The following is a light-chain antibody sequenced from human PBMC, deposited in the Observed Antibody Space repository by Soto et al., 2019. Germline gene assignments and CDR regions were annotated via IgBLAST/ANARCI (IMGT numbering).Light chain of an antibody. CDR3: QQSYSTPLT. CDR1: QTIDTN. J-gene: IGKJ4*01. V-gene: IGKV3-15*01. CDR2: GAS. Sequence: EIVMTQSPGTLSVSPGERATLSCRASQTIDTNLAWYQQKPGQAPRLLIYGASTRATGIPARFSGSGSGTEFTLTISSLQSEDFATYYCQQSYSTPLTFGGGTKVDIK.